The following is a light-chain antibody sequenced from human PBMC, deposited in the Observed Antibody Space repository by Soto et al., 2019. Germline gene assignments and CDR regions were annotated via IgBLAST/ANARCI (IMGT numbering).Light chain of an antibody. V-gene: IGKV3-15*01. CDR1: QSVNSN. Sequence: EIMMAQSPGTLSVSPGERVALSCRASQSVNSNLAWYQQKPGQTPRLLIYGASTRATGVPARFSGSGSGTEFTLTISSLQPEDFAVYYCQQYNNWPPLTFGGGTKVEIK. J-gene: IGKJ4*01. CDR3: QQYNNWPPLT. CDR2: GAS.